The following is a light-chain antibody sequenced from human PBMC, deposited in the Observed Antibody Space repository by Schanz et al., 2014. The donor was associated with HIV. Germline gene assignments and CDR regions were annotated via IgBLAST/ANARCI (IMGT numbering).Light chain of an antibody. CDR1: QSVSTK. Sequence: EIVMTQSPATLSVSPGERATLSCRASQSVSTKLAWYQQKPGQAPRLVIYGASARATGIPARFSGSGSGTDFALTIRRLEPEDFAVYYCQQYGRSPWTFGQGTKV. CDR3: QQYGRSPWT. J-gene: IGKJ1*01. CDR2: GAS. V-gene: IGKV3-15*01.